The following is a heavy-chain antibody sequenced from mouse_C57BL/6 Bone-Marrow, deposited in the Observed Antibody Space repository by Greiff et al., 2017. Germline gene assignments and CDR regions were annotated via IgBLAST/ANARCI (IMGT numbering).Heavy chain of an antibody. J-gene: IGHJ3*01. V-gene: IGHV3-6*01. Sequence: ESGPGLVKPSQSLSLTCSVTGYSITSGYYWSWIRQFPGNKLEWMGYISYDGSNNYNPSLKNRISITRDTSKNQFFLKLNSVTTEDTATYYCARENGYYVWFAYWGQGTLVTVSA. D-gene: IGHD2-3*01. CDR2: ISYDGSN. CDR3: ARENGYYVWFAY. CDR1: GYSITSGYY.